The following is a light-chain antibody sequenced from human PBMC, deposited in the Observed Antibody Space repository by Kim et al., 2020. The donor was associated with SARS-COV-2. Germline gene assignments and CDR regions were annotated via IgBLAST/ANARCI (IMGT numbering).Light chain of an antibody. V-gene: IGLV2-14*03. J-gene: IGLJ1*01. CDR2: DVN. CDR1: RSDSDDYHY. Sequence: GQSITISGTGTRSDSDDYHYVSWYQQHPGKAPKLMIYDVNNRPSGVSNRFSASKSGNTASLTISGLRAEDEADYYCNSYTSSGTYVFGTGTKVTVL. CDR3: NSYTSSGTYV.